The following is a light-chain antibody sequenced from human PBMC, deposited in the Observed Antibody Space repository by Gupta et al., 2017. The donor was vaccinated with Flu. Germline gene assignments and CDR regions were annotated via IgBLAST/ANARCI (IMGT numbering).Light chain of an antibody. V-gene: IGKV1-39*01. CDR2: AAS. CDR3: QQTDSTPPWT. Sequence: SSLSASVGDRVTITCRASQSIRSYLNWYKQKPGKAPKLLIYAASSWQSGVPSRFSGSGSGKDFTLTISSRQPEDFATYYCQQTDSTPPWTFGQGTKVEIK. J-gene: IGKJ1*01. CDR1: QSIRSY.